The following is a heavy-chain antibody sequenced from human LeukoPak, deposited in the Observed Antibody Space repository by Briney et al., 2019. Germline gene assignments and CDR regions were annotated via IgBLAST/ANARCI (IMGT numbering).Heavy chain of an antibody. Sequence: SETLSLTCAVYGGSFSGYYWSWIRQPPGKGLEWIGYIYYSGSTNYNPSLKSRVTISVDTPKNQFSLKLSSVTAADTAVYYCAREIVVPAAIDYYYYGMDVWGQGTTVTVSS. CDR2: IYYSGST. CDR1: GGSFSGYY. V-gene: IGHV4-59*01. D-gene: IGHD2-2*01. CDR3: AREIVVPAAIDYYYYGMDV. J-gene: IGHJ6*02.